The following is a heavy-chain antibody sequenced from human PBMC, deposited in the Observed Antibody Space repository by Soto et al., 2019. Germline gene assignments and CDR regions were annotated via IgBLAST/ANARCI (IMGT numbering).Heavy chain of an antibody. CDR1: GFTVSNNY. CDR3: ARGGPPTSNWFDP. CDR2: IYSGGST. D-gene: IGHD1-26*01. V-gene: IGHV3-66*01. J-gene: IGHJ5*02. Sequence: ESGGGLVQPGGSLRLSCAASGFTVSNNYINWVRQAPGKGLEWVSVIYSGGSTYYADSVKGRFTTSRDNSKNTLYLQMNSLRAEDTAVYYCARGGPPTSNWFDPWGQGTLVTVSS.